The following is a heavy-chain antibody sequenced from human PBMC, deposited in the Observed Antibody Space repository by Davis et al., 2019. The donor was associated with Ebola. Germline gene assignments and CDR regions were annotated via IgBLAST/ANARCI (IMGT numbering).Heavy chain of an antibody. CDR2: ISAYNGNT. CDR3: ARMPDYSNYLWYYYGMDV. J-gene: IGHJ6*02. V-gene: IGHV1-18*01. Sequence: ASVKVFCKASGYTFTSYGISWVRQAPGQGLEWMGWISAYNGNTNYAQKLQGRVTMTTDTSTSTAYMELRSLRSEDTAVYYCARMPDYSNYLWYYYGMDVWGQGTTVTVSS. CDR1: GYTFTSYG. D-gene: IGHD4-11*01.